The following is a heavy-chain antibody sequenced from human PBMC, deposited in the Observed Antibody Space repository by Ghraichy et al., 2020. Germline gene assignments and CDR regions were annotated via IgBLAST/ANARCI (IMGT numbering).Heavy chain of an antibody. J-gene: IGHJ4*02. D-gene: IGHD1-26*01. V-gene: IGHV4-39*01. CDR1: GGSISSSSYY. CDR2: IYYSGST. CDR3: ARLRAKTYFDY. Sequence: SETLSLTCTVSGGSISSSSYYWGWIRQPPGKGLEWIGSIYYSGSTYYNPSLKSRVTISVDTSKNQFSLKLSSVTAADTAVYYCARLRAKTYFDYWGQGTLVTVSS.